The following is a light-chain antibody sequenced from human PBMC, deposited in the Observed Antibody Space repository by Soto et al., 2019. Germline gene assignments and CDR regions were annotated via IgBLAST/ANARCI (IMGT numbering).Light chain of an antibody. Sequence: IQMTQSPSTLSASVGDSVTITCRASPSVSNWLAWYQQQPGKAPKLLIYYASSVASGVQTRFLGSRSGTEYTLTISIQQPVDFATYYCQQHNRFPWTCGQGTKVEIK. V-gene: IGKV1-5*01. CDR3: QQHNRFPWT. CDR2: YAS. CDR1: PSVSNW. J-gene: IGKJ1*01.